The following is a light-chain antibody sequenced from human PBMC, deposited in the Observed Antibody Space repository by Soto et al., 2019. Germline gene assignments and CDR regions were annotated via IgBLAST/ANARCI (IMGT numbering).Light chain of an antibody. V-gene: IGLV2-23*01. CDR1: SSDVGGYNL. CDR3: CSYAGSSTYV. J-gene: IGLJ1*01. CDR2: EGS. Sequence: QSVLTQPASVSGSAGQSITISCTGTSSDVGGYNLVSWYQQHPGKAPKVMIYEGSKRPSGVSNRFSGSKSGNTASLTISGLQAEDEADYYCCSYAGSSTYVFGTGTKVTVL.